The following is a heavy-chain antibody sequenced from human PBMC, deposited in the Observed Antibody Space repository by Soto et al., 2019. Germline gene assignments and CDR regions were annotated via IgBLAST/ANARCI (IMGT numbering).Heavy chain of an antibody. D-gene: IGHD1-7*01. V-gene: IGHV4-59*01. CDR3: ARGGNWNYGWFDP. CDR1: GGSISSYY. Sequence: SETLSVTCTVSGGSISSYYWSWIRQPPGKGLEWIGYIYYSGSTNYNPSLKSRVTISVDTSKNQFSLKLSSVTAADTAVYYCARGGNWNYGWFDPWGQGTLVTVSS. J-gene: IGHJ5*02. CDR2: IYYSGST.